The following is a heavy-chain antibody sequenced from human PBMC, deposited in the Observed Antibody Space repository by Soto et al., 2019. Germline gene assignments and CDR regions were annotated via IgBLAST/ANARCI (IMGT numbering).Heavy chain of an antibody. V-gene: IGHV1-18*01. D-gene: IGHD5-18*01. J-gene: IGHJ6*02. Sequence: QVQLVQSGAEVKKPGASVKVSCKASGYTFTSYGISWVRQAPGQGLEWMGWISAYNGNTNYAQKLQGRVTMTTDTSTSTAYMELRSLRSDDTAVYYCARDALLYSYADYYDYGMDVWGQGTTVTVSS. CDR2: ISAYNGNT. CDR1: GYTFTSYG. CDR3: ARDALLYSYADYYDYGMDV.